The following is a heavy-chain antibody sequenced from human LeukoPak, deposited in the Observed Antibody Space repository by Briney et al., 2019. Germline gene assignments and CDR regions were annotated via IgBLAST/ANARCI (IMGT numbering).Heavy chain of an antibody. CDR2: NYPGDSDT. D-gene: IGHD2-2*02. J-gene: IGHJ4*02. CDR1: GYSFTSYW. V-gene: IGHV5-51*01. CDR3: ARHRSLAAILDY. Sequence: ESLKISCKGSGYSFTSYWIGWVRQMPGKGLEWMGINYPGDSDTRYSPSFQGLVTISADKSISTAYLQWSSLKASDTAMYYCARHRSLAAILDYWGQGTLVTVSS.